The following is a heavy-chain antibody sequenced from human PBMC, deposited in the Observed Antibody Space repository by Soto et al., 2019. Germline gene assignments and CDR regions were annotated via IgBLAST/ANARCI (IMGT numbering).Heavy chain of an antibody. D-gene: IGHD6-6*01. Sequence: QVQLVQSGAEVKKPGSSVKVSCKASGGTLTSYAVSWVRQAPGQGLEWMGGIIPIFGTANYAQKFRGRVTITADESTSTAYMELSSLRSEDTAVYHCARGGEGVAAPSLVGYYYGMDVWGQGTTVTVSS. CDR2: IIPIFGTA. CDR3: ARGGEGVAAPSLVGYYYGMDV. V-gene: IGHV1-69*01. CDR1: GGTLTSYA. J-gene: IGHJ6*02.